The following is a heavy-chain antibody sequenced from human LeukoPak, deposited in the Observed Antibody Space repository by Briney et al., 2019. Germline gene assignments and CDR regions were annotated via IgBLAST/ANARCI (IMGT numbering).Heavy chain of an antibody. Sequence: SETLSLTCTVSGGPISTYHWNWLRKSPEKGLEWIGYMQSTGNSNYNPSLKSRVTMSVDMSRNQIVLNLSSVTAADTAVYFCARDKQHSYGRYFDHWGQGTLVTVSS. J-gene: IGHJ4*02. V-gene: IGHV4-59*01. CDR2: MQSTGNS. CDR1: GGPISTYH. D-gene: IGHD5-18*01. CDR3: ARDKQHSYGRYFDH.